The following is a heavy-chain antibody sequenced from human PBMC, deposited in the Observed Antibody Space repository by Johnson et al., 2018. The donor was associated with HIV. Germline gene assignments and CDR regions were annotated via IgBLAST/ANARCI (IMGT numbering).Heavy chain of an antibody. CDR2: ISSGGSPI. V-gene: IGHV3-11*04. CDR1: GVTFSDYY. CDR3: ARVGQKLVPVPRGAFDI. Sequence: QVQLVESGGGLVKPGGSLRLSCAASGVTFSDYYMSWIRQAPGKGLEWISYISSGGSPIYYADSVKGRFTISRDNSKNTLYLQMNSLRAEDTAVYYCARVGQKLVPVPRGAFDIWGQGTMVTVSS. D-gene: IGHD6-6*01. J-gene: IGHJ3*02.